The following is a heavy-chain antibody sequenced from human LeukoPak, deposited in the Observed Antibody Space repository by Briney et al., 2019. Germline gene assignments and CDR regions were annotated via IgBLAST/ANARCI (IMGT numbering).Heavy chain of an antibody. Sequence: GGSLRLSCAASGFTFSSYWMSWVRQAPGKGLEWVANIKQDGSEKYYVDSVKGRFTISRDNAKNSLYLQMNSLRAEDTAVYYCARDLVATISGYYYHGMDVWGQGTTVTVSS. D-gene: IGHD5-24*01. CDR2: IKQDGSEK. CDR3: ARDLVATISGYYYHGMDV. CDR1: GFTFSSYW. V-gene: IGHV3-7*01. J-gene: IGHJ6*02.